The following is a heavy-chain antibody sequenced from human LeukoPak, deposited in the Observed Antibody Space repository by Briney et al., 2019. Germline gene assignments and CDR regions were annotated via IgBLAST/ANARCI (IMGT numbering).Heavy chain of an antibody. Sequence: PSETLSLTCTVSGGSISSGSYYWSWIRQPAGKGLEWIGRIYTSGSTNYNPSLKSRVTISVDTSKNQFSLKLSSVTAADTAVYYCASRTVTTYYYFDYWGQGTLVTVSS. J-gene: IGHJ4*02. CDR1: GGSISSGSYY. CDR2: IYTSGST. D-gene: IGHD4-17*01. CDR3: ASRTVTTYYYFDY. V-gene: IGHV4-61*02.